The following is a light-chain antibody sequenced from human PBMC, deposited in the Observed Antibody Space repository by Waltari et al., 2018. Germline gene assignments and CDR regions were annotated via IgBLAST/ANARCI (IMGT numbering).Light chain of an antibody. CDR3: CSYAGSRTRFV. J-gene: IGLJ1*01. CDR2: EAT. V-gene: IGLV2-23*01. Sequence: QSALTQPASVSGSPGQSITISCAGDNSDVDTFNFVSWYQQHPGKVPKVIIYEATKRPSGVSSRFSGSRSANTASLTISGLQAEDEADYYCCSYAGSRTRFVFGGGTKVTVL. CDR1: NSDVDTFNF.